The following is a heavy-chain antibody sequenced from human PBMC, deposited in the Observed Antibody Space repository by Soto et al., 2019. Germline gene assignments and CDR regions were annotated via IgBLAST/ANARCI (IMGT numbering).Heavy chain of an antibody. CDR3: ARGRLLGGMAL. V-gene: IGHV3-13*04. CDR2: IGTAGDT. Sequence: EVQLVESGGGLVQPGGSLRLSCAASGFTFSSYDMHWVRQATGKGLEWVSAIGTAGDTYYPGSVKGRFTISRENAKNSVYLQMNSLRAGDTAVYYCARGRLLGGMALWGQGTTVTVSS. D-gene: IGHD2-15*01. CDR1: GFTFSSYD. J-gene: IGHJ6*02.